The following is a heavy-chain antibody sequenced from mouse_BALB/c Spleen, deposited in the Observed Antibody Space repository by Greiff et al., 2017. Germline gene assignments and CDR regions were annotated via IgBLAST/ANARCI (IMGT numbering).Heavy chain of an antibody. J-gene: IGHJ1*01. V-gene: IGHV2-3*01. CDR3: ASNPFITTAQPHWYFDV. CDR2: IWGDGST. CDR1: GFSLTSYG. Sequence: VQLQQSGPGLVAPSQSLSITCTVSGFSLTSYGVSWVRQPPGKGLEWLGVIWGDGSTNYHSALISRLSISKDNSKSQVFLKLNSLQTDDTATYYCASNPFITTAQPHWYFDVWGAGTTVTVSS. D-gene: IGHD1-2*01.